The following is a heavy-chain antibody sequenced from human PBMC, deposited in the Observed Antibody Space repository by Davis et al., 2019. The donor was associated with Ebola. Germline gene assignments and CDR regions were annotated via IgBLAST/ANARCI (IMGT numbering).Heavy chain of an antibody. CDR2: IYHSGST. V-gene: IGHV4-34*01. CDR3: ARVYPYYDYIWGSYRYTGPHFDY. Sequence: SETLSLTCTVSGGSISSYYWSWIRQPPGKGLEWIGEIYHSGSTNYNPSLKSRVTISVDTSKNQFSLKLSSVTAADTAVYYCARVYPYYDYIWGSYRYTGPHFDYWGQGTLVTVSS. CDR1: GGSISSYY. J-gene: IGHJ4*02. D-gene: IGHD3-16*02.